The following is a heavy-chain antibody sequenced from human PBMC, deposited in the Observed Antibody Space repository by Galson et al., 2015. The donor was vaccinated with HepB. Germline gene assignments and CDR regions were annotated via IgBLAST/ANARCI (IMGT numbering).Heavy chain of an antibody. D-gene: IGHD6-19*01. CDR1: GFTFGDYP. V-gene: IGHV3-49*03. J-gene: IGHJ4*02. CDR2: IRSKAYGGTT. CDR3: SRVVTVGGWYPYFFDY. Sequence: SLRLSCAASGFTFGDYPMSWFRQAPGKGLEWVGYIRSKAYGGTTEYAASVKGRFTISRDDSKSIAYLQMNSLKTEDRAMYYCSRVVTVGGWYPYFFDYWGQGTLVTVPS.